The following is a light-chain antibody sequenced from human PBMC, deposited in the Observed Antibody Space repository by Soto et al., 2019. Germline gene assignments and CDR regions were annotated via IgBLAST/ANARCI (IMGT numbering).Light chain of an antibody. CDR3: SSQAVSSPLV. CDR2: DVS. J-gene: IGLJ2*01. CDR1: SSDIGGYNY. Sequence: QSALTQPASVSGSPGQSITISCSGTSSDIGGYNYVSWYQQHPGKAPKLLIYDVSNRPSGVSNRFSGSKSGNTASLTSSGLQAEDEADYYCSSQAVSSPLVFGGGTKLTVL. V-gene: IGLV2-14*01.